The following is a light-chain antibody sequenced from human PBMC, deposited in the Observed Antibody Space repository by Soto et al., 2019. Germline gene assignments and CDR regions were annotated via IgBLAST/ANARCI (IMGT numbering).Light chain of an antibody. J-gene: IGKJ1*01. V-gene: IGKV3-20*01. CDR2: GAS. Sequence: EIVLTQSPGTLSLSPGDRATLSCGASQSVTSSYLAWYQQKPGQAPRLLIYGASIRVTGIPDRFIGSGSGTDFTLTISRLEPEDFAVYYCQQYVTSLATFGQGTKVDIK. CDR3: QQYVTSLAT. CDR1: QSVTSSY.